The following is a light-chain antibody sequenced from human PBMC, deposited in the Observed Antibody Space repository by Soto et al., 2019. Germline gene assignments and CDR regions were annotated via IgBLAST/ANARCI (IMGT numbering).Light chain of an antibody. CDR1: QSVGSY. Sequence: EIVLTQSPATLPLSPGERATLSCRASQSVGSYLIWYQQKPCQAPRLLSYDASIRAADIPAMFSGSGPGTDFTLTISSLEPEECAVYYCQQRHNWRPIAFGGGTKVEI. CDR2: DAS. J-gene: IGKJ4*01. CDR3: QQRHNWRPIA. V-gene: IGKV3-11*01.